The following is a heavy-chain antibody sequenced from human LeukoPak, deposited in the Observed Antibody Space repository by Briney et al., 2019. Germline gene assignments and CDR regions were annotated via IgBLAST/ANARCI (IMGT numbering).Heavy chain of an antibody. CDR1: GFTFSSYS. V-gene: IGHV3-30*02. CDR2: IRYDGSNK. Sequence: GGSLRLXCAASGFTFSSYSMNWVRQAPGKGLEWVAFIRYDGSNKYYADSVKGRFTISRDNSKNTLYLQMNSLRAEDTAVYYCAKGLVAAEGDYYFDYWGQGTLVTVSS. D-gene: IGHD2-15*01. J-gene: IGHJ4*02. CDR3: AKGLVAAEGDYYFDY.